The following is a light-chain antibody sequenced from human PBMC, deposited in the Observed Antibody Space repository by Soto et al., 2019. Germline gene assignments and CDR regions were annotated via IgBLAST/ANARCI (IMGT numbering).Light chain of an antibody. CDR3: QQYNSYSGT. CDR2: EAS. Sequence: DIQMTQSPSTLSASVGDRVTITCRASQSIDTWLAWYQHKPGRAPKVLISEASSLERGVPSRFSGSGSGTEFSLTISSVQPEDFATYYCQQYNSYSGTFGQGTKLEVK. J-gene: IGKJ2*01. CDR1: QSIDTW. V-gene: IGKV1-5*01.